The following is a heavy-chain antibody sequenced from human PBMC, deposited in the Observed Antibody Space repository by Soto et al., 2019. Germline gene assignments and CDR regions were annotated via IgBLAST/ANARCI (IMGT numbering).Heavy chain of an antibody. CDR3: ARQVFVVVPAARGYYYYYMDV. V-gene: IGHV4-59*08. CDR1: GGSISSYY. D-gene: IGHD2-2*01. CDR2: IYYSGST. J-gene: IGHJ6*03. Sequence: LSETLSLTCTVSGGSISSYYWSWIRQPPGKGLEWIGYIYYSGSTNYNPSLKSRVTISVDTSKNQFSLKLSSVTAADTAVYYCARQVFVVVPAARGYYYYYMDVWGKGTTVTVSS.